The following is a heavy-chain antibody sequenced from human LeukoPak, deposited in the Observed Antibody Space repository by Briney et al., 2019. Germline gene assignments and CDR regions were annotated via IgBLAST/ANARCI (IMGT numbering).Heavy chain of an antibody. CDR1: GFTFSSYS. CDR3: ATTKQARRYFDY. CDR2: ISGGSGYI. J-gene: IGHJ4*02. Sequence: PGGSLRLSCAASGFTFSSYSMNWVRQAPGKGLEWVSYISGGSGYIYYADSVKGRFTISRDNAKNSLYLQMTSLRAEDTAVYYCATTKQARRYFDYWGQGTLVTVSS. V-gene: IGHV3-21*04. D-gene: IGHD1-1*01.